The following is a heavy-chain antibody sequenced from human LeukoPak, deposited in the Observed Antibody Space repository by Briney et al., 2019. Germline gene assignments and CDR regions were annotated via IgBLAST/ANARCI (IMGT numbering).Heavy chain of an antibody. CDR3: ARDVRIYYYDSSPDY. V-gene: IGHV3-30*02. CDR2: IGHDGRKT. Sequence: GGSLRLSCAASGFIFNSYGMHWVRQAPGKGLDWVAYIGHDGRKTYYADSVKGRFTISRDSSKNTLNLQMNSLRAEDTAVYYCARDVRIYYYDSSPDYWGQGALVTVS. J-gene: IGHJ4*02. CDR1: GFIFNSYG. D-gene: IGHD3-22*01.